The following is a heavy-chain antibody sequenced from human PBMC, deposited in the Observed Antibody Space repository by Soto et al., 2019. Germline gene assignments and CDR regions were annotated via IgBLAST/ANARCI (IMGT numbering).Heavy chain of an antibody. D-gene: IGHD6-19*01. CDR1: GFTFSSYG. Sequence: GGSLRLSCAVSGFTFSSYGMHWVRQAPGKGLEWVAVISNDGSNQYYADSVKGRFTISRDNSKNTLYLQMNSLRAEDTAVYYCARRGAVAGSSRDKTYFDYWGQGTQVTVSS. V-gene: IGHV3-30*03. CDR3: ARRGAVAGSSRDKTYFDY. CDR2: ISNDGSNQ. J-gene: IGHJ4*02.